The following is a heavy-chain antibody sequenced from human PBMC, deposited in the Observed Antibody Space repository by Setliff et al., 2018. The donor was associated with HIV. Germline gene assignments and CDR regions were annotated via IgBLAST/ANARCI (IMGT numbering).Heavy chain of an antibody. Sequence: ETLSLTCTVSGGSISSSSYYWGWIRQPPGKGPEWIGSLYYRGITYYNPSLKSRVTMSVDTSKNQFSLKLSSVTAADTAVYYCARGIGIRYNYYMDVWGKGTTVTVSS. CDR2: LYYRGIT. D-gene: IGHD3-3*02. CDR1: GGSISSSSYY. CDR3: ARGIGIRYNYYMDV. V-gene: IGHV4-39*07. J-gene: IGHJ6*03.